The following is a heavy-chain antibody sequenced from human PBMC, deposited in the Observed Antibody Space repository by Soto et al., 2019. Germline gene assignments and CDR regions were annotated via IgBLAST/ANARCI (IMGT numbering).Heavy chain of an antibody. CDR3: ARDTRFDY. J-gene: IGHJ4*02. CDR2: IKGDGSER. V-gene: IGHV3-7*01. CDR1: GFTFSSYW. Sequence: LGGSLRLSCAASGFTFSSYWMSWVRQAPGKGLEWGASIKGDGSERYYVDSVKGRFTISRDNAKNSLYLHMDTLRAEDTAVYYCARDTRFDYWGQGTLVTVSS.